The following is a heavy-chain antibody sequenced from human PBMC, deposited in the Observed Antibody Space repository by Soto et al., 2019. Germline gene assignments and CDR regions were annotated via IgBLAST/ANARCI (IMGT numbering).Heavy chain of an antibody. V-gene: IGHV1-18*01. CDR1: GFTSGHYG. CDR3: ARDGEQWDQRCCDN. D-gene: IGHD6-19*01. J-gene: IGHJ4*02. Sequence: QVQLVQSAAELTKPGASVRVACKASGFTSGHYGISWVRQAPGLGLEWTGWISVQRGHTNYAHKFRGRVTMTTDTAPPTVSMELRDLTSGDTAVYYCARDGEQWDQRCCDNWGQGTLVTVSS. CDR2: ISVQRGHT.